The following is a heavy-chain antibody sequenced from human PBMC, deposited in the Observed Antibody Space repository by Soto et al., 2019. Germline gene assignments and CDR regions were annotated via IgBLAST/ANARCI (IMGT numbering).Heavy chain of an antibody. CDR1: GYTFSTYG. CDR3: TREGSAPYYYYGMDA. D-gene: IGHD3-10*01. CDR2: IGAHNGNT. Sequence: ASVKVSCKASGYTFSTYGFSWVRQAPGQGLEWMGWIGAHNGNTNYAQNLQGRVIMTADTSTNTAYLELRSLRSDDTAIYYCTREGSAPYYYYGMDAWGQGTTVTVSS. V-gene: IGHV1-18*01. J-gene: IGHJ6*02.